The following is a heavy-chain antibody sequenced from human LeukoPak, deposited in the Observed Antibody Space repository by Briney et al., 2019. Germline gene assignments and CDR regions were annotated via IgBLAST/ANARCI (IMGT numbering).Heavy chain of an antibody. CDR1: GFTFSSYA. V-gene: IGHV3-49*04. Sequence: GGSLRLSCAASGFTFSSYAMHWVRQAPGKGLEWVGFIRSKAYGGTTEYAASVKGRFTISRDDSKSIAYLQMNSLKTEDTAVYYCTRDRDEAAAGTNYWGQGTLVTVSS. CDR3: TRDRDEAAAGTNY. D-gene: IGHD6-13*01. J-gene: IGHJ4*02. CDR2: IRSKAYGGTT.